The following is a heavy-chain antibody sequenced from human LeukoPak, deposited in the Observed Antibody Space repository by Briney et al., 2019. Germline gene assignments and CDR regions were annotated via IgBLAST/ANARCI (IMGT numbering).Heavy chain of an antibody. V-gene: IGHV1-69*04. J-gene: IGHJ6*02. CDR3: ARVPVAAPYYYYYYGMDV. Sequence: SVKVSCKASRGTFSSYAISWGRQAPGQGLEWMGRIVPILGIANYAQKFQGRVTITADKSTSTAYMELSSLRSEDTAVYYCARVPVAAPYYYYYYGMDVWGQGTTVTVSS. CDR1: RGTFSSYA. CDR2: IVPILGIA.